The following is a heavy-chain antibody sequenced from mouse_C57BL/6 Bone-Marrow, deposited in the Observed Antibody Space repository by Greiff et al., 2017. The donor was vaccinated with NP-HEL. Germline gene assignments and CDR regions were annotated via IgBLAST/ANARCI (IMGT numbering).Heavy chain of an antibody. Sequence: DVKLVESGGGLVQPGESLKLSCESNEYEFPSHDMSWVRKTPEKRLELVAAINSDGGSTYYPDTMERRFIISRDNTKKTLYLQMSSLRSEDTALYYCASYYGYDYAMDYWGQGTSVTVSS. D-gene: IGHD2-2*01. CDR1: EYEFPSHD. CDR3: ASYYGYDYAMDY. J-gene: IGHJ4*01. V-gene: IGHV5-2*01. CDR2: INSDGGST.